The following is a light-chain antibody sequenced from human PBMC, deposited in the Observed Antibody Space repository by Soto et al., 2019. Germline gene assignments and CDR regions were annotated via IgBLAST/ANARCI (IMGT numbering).Light chain of an antibody. CDR2: DAS. V-gene: IGKV1-5*01. J-gene: IGKJ2*01. Sequence: DIQMTQSPSTLSASVGDRVTITCRASQSISSWLAWYQQKPGKAPKLLIYDASSLESGVPSRFSGSGSGTEFTLTISSLQPDDFATYYCQQYNSYSIRTFGQGTKLEIK. CDR1: QSISSW. CDR3: QQYNSYSIRT.